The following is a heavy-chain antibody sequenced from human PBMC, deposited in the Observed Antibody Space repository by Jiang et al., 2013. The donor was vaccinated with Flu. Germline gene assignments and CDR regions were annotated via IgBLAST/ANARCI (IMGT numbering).Heavy chain of an antibody. J-gene: IGHJ4*01. CDR3: ARESYLDF. CDR1: SGSISGFH. V-gene: IGHV4-59*01. Sequence: GTLSLSCTVSSGSISGFHWSWVRQSPGKGLEWIGYIHYSGSTNYNPSLRSRVTISVDTSKNQFFLKLTSVTAADTAVYYCARESYLDFWGQGTLVTVSS. CDR2: IHYSGST.